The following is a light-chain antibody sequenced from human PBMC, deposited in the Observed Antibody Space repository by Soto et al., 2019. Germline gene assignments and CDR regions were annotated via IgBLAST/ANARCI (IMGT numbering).Light chain of an antibody. CDR2: GPS. J-gene: IGKJ1*01. Sequence: IVMSLSPSTVSVSPGERATLSCRASQSVSYNLAWYQHKPGQAPRLLIYGPSTRATGIPARFSGSGSGTDFTLTISRLEPEDFAVYYCQQYGSSPRTFGQGTKVDI. CDR1: QSVSYN. V-gene: IGKV3-15*01. CDR3: QQYGSSPRT.